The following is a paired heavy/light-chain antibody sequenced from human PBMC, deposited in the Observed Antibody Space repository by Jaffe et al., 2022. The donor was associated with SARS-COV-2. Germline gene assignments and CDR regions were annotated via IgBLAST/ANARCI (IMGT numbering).Heavy chain of an antibody. V-gene: IGHV3-30*18. CDR1: GFTFRNYG. CDR2: ISYDGSNK. CDR3: ANEEGQDTVTITGH. D-gene: IGHD5-12*01. Sequence: QVQLVESGGGVVQPGRSLRLSCAASGFTFRNYGMHWFRQAPGKGLEWVAIISYDGSNKYYADSVKGRFTISRDNSRDTLYLQMNSLRAEDTAVYYCANEEGQDTVTITGHWGQGTLVTVSS. J-gene: IGHJ4*02.
Light chain of an antibody. CDR3: MQGTHWPLT. CDR1: QSLVYSDGNTY. J-gene: IGKJ4*01. V-gene: IGKV2-30*01. CDR2: KVS. Sequence: DVVMTQSPLSLPVTLGQPASISCRSSQSLVYSDGNTYLNWFQQRPGQSPRRLIYKVSNRDSGVPDRFSGSGSGTDFTLKISRVEAEDVGLYYCMQGTHWPLTFGGGTKVEIK.